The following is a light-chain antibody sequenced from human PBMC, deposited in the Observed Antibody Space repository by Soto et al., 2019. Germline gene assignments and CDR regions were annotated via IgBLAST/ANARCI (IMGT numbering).Light chain of an antibody. CDR2: DAS. Sequence: EIVLTQSPATLSLSPGERATLSCRASQSISSYLAWYQQKPGQAPRLLIYDASNRATGIPARFSGSGSGTDFTLTIRSIEPEDFAVYYCQQRPSWTFGQGNKVEI. J-gene: IGKJ1*01. CDR1: QSISSY. CDR3: QQRPSWT. V-gene: IGKV3-11*01.